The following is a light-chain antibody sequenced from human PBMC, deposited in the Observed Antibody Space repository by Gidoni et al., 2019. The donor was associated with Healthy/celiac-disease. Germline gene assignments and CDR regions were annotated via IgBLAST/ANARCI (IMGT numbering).Light chain of an antibody. J-gene: IGKJ2*01. V-gene: IGKV4-1*01. CDR3: QQYYNTPYT. CDR1: QSVLYSSNNQNY. Sequence: DIVMTQSPDSLAVSLGERATINCKSSQSVLYSSNNQNYLAWYQQNPGQPPRLLIYWASTRESGVPDRFSGSGSGTDFTLTISSLQAEDVAVYYCQQYYNTPYTFGQGTKLEIK. CDR2: WAS.